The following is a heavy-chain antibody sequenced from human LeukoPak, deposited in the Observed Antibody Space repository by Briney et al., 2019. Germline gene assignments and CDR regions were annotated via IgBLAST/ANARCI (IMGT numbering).Heavy chain of an antibody. Sequence: SETLSLTCTVSGGSITSDSYHWGWIRQPPGKGLEWIGSLSYRWDTYYNPSLKRRVTIAVDTSKHQLSLKLGSLTAANAAVYYCASDDYWGQGALVTVSS. CDR2: LSYRWDT. V-gene: IGHV4-39*01. CDR3: ASDDY. J-gene: IGHJ4*02. CDR1: GGSITSDSYH.